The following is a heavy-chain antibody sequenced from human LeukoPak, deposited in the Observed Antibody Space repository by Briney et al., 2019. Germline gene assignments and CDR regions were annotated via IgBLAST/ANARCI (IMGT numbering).Heavy chain of an antibody. J-gene: IGHJ4*02. Sequence: PGGSLRLSCAASGFTFSSYNMNWVRQAPGKGLEWVSSISSSSIHIYYADSVKGRFTISRDNAKNSLYLQMNSLRAEDTAVYYCARGGGYGDYRYYSDYWGQGTLVTVSS. CDR2: ISSSSIHI. CDR1: GFTFSSYN. CDR3: ARGGGYGDYRYYSDY. D-gene: IGHD4-17*01. V-gene: IGHV3-21*01.